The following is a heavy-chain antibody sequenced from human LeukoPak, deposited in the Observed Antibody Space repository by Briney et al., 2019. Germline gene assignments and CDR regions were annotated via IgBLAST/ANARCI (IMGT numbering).Heavy chain of an antibody. CDR2: ISGSGGST. Sequence: GGSLRLSCAASGFTFSSYAMSWVRQAPGKGLEWVSAISGSGGSTYYADSVKGRFTISRDNSKNTLYLQMNSLRAEDTAVYYCARLGVGCTNGVCYPLFDYWGQGTLVTVSS. CDR1: GFTFSSYA. V-gene: IGHV3-23*01. J-gene: IGHJ4*02. D-gene: IGHD2-8*01. CDR3: ARLGVGCTNGVCYPLFDY.